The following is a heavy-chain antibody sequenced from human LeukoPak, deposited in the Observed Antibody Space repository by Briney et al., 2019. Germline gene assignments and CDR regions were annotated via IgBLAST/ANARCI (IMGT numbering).Heavy chain of an antibody. V-gene: IGHV1-69*04. CDR2: IIPILGIA. CDR3: ARGAPYCSSTSCYQKDNWFDP. CDR1: GGTFSSYA. Sequence: ASVKVSCKASGGTFSSYAISWVRQAPGQGLEWMGRIIPILGIANYAQKFQGRVTTTADKSTSTAYMELSSLRSEDTAVYYCARGAPYCSSTSCYQKDNWFDPWGQGTLVTVSS. D-gene: IGHD2-2*01. J-gene: IGHJ5*02.